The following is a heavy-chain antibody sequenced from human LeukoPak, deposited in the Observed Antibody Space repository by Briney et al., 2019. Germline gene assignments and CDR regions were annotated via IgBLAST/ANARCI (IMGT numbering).Heavy chain of an antibody. V-gene: IGHV3-23*01. CDR3: AKDSGYDSSYYYYMDV. CDR1: GFTFSSYA. J-gene: IGHJ6*03. Sequence: GGSLRLSCAASGFTFSSYAMSWVRQAPGKGLEWVSAISGSGGSTYYADSVKGRFTISRDNSKNTLYPQMNSLRAEDTAVYYCAKDSGYDSSYYYYMDVWGKGTTVTVSS. CDR2: ISGSGGST. D-gene: IGHD5-12*01.